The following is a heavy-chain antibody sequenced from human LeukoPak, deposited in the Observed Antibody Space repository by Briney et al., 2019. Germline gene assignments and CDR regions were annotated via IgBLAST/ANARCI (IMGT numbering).Heavy chain of an antibody. V-gene: IGHV3-64*01. J-gene: IGHJ6*02. CDR3: ARALDVEMATITLGYFYYGMDV. CDR1: GFTFSSYA. D-gene: IGHD5-24*01. CDR2: ISSNGGST. Sequence: GGSLRLSCAASGFTFSSYAMNWVRQAPGKGLEYVSAISSNGGSTYYANSVKGRFTISRDNSKNTLYLHMGSLTAEDMAVYYCARALDVEMATITLGYFYYGMDVWGQGTTVTVSS.